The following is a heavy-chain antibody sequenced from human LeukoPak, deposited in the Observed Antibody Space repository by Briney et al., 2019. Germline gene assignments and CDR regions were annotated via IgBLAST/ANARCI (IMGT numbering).Heavy chain of an antibody. J-gene: IGHJ4*02. CDR3: ARGLSEGDDDY. V-gene: IGHV4-59*01. CDR2: IYYSGST. D-gene: IGHD2-21*02. Sequence: PSETLSLTCTVAGGSISSYYWSWIRQPPGKGLEWIGYIYYSGSTNYNPSLKSRVTISVDTSKNQFSLKLSSVTAADTAVYYCARGLSEGDDDYWGQGTLVTVSS. CDR1: GGSISSYY.